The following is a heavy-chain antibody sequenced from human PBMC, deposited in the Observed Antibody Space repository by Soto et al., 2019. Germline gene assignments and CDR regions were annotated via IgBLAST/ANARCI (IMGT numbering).Heavy chain of an antibody. V-gene: IGHV3-21*01. D-gene: IGHD3-22*01. Sequence: GGSLRLSCAASGFTFSSYSMNWVRQAPGKGLEWVSSISSSSSYIYYADSVKDRFTISRDNAKNSLYLQMNSLRAEDTAVYYCARGVKYYYDSSGYDQAFDIWGQGTMVTVSS. CDR2: ISSSSSYI. CDR3: ARGVKYYYDSSGYDQAFDI. J-gene: IGHJ3*02. CDR1: GFTFSSYS.